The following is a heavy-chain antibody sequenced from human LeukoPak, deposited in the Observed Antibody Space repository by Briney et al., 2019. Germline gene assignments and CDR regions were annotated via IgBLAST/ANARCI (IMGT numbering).Heavy chain of an antibody. CDR2: ISSSSSTI. J-gene: IGHJ4*02. CDR3: AREAPLSGYSYGLFDY. V-gene: IGHV3-48*01. D-gene: IGHD5-18*01. Sequence: GGSLRLSCAASGFTFSRYNMHWVRQAPGKGLEWVSYISSSSSTIYYADSVKGRFTISRDNAKNSLYLQMNSLRAEDTAVYYCAREAPLSGYSYGLFDYWGQGTLVTVSS. CDR1: GFTFSRYN.